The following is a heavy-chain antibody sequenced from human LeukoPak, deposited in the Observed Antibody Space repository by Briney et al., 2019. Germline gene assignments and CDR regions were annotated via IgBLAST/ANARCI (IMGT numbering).Heavy chain of an antibody. CDR1: GFTFNRYW. CDR2: INSDGSST. V-gene: IGHV3-74*01. Sequence: SGGSLRLSCAASGFTFNRYWMHWVREVPGKGLVWVSRINSDGSSTTYADSVKSRFTISRDNARNTLYLQMNSLRAEETAVYYCARGRGTSYMFDYWGQGTLVTVSS. CDR3: ARGRGTSYMFDY. D-gene: IGHD2-2*02. J-gene: IGHJ4*02.